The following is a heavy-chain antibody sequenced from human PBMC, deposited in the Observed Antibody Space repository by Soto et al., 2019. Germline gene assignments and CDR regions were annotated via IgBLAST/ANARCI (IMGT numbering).Heavy chain of an antibody. D-gene: IGHD6-19*01. Sequence: VASVKVSCKASGYTFTSYAMHWVRQAPGQRLEWMGWINAGNGNTKYSQKFQGRVTITRDTSASTAYMELSSLRSEDTAVYYCARDPWLVPEYFQHWGQGTLVTVSS. V-gene: IGHV1-3*01. CDR2: INAGNGNT. CDR1: GYTFTSYA. J-gene: IGHJ1*01. CDR3: ARDPWLVPEYFQH.